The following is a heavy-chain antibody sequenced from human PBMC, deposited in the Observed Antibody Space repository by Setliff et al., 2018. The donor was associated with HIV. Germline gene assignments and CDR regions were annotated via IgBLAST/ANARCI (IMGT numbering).Heavy chain of an antibody. CDR2: IHVSGTT. J-gene: IGHJ5*02. CDR1: GGSITSGSDY. Sequence: SETLSLTCTVSGGSITSGSDYWSWIRQPAGEGLEWIGHIHVSGTTNYNPSLKSRVTISIDTSKNQLSLKLSSVTAADTAVYYCARSRSDASRYYGSGNRFDPWGQGTLVTVSS. CDR3: ARSRSDASRYYGSGNRFDP. V-gene: IGHV4-61*09. D-gene: IGHD3-10*01.